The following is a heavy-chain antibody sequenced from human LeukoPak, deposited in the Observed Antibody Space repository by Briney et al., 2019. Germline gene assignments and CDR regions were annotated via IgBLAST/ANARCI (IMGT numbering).Heavy chain of an antibody. CDR3: ARGFGLLPPVYYYNYMDV. CDR1: GYSISSGYY. Sequence: SETLSLTCTVSGYSISSGYYWGWIRQPPGKGLEWIGEINHSGSTNYNPSLKSRVTISVDTSKNQFSLKLSSVTAADTAVYYCARGFGLLPPVYYYNYMDVWGKGTTVTISS. CDR2: INHSGST. D-gene: IGHD3-22*01. V-gene: IGHV4-38-2*02. J-gene: IGHJ6*03.